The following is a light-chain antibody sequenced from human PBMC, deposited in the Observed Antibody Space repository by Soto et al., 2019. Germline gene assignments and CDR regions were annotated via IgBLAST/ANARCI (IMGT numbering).Light chain of an antibody. CDR2: TSS. Sequence: EIVLTQSPATLSVSPGERATLSCRASQDVNIDLVWYQQKPGQAPKLLMFTSSARATGIPATFTGGGSETDFNLTISSPQPEDSVVYYCQQFNTWPFTFGPGTKVEIK. CDR3: QQFNTWPFT. V-gene: IGKV3D-15*01. CDR1: QDVNID. J-gene: IGKJ3*01.